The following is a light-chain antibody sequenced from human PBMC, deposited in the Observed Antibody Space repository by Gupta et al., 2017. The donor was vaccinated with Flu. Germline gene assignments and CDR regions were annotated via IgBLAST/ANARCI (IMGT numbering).Light chain of an antibody. Sequence: DIVMTQSPDSLGVSLGERATINCKSSQSVLNTSNNRNYLAWYQHKPGQPPNVLIYWASTRESGVPDRFSGSGSGTDFTLTISRLQPEDLATYYCQQIDCAPFTFGHGTTLDIK. CDR1: QSVLNTSNNRNY. V-gene: IGKV4-1*01. CDR3: QQIDCAPFT. J-gene: IGKJ3*01. CDR2: WAS.